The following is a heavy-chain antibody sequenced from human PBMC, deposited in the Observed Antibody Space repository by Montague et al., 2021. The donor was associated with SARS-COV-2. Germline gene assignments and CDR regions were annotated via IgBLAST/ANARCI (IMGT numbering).Heavy chain of an antibody. CDR1: GFTFCNYA. Sequence: SLRLSCAASGFTFCNYAMSWVRQAPGKGLEWVSGINDSGGGKYYADSVKGRFTISRDYSKNTLYLQMNSLTAEDTAVYYCAKHPSEAVAARGQGTLVTVSS. V-gene: IGHV3-23*01. D-gene: IGHD4-23*01. CDR2: INDSGGGK. CDR3: AKHPSEAVAA. J-gene: IGHJ4*02.